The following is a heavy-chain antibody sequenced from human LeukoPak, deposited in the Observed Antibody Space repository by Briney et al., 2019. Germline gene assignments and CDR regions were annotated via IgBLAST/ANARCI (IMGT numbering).Heavy chain of an antibody. CDR1: GGSISSYY. J-gene: IGHJ6*02. CDR3: ARSPGIAAAGLDGYYYYGMDV. V-gene: IGHV4-59*08. D-gene: IGHD6-13*01. Sequence: SETLSLTCTVSGGSISSYYWSWIRQPPGKGLEWIGYIYYSGSTNYNPSLKSRVTISVDTSKNQFSLKLSSVTAADTAVYYCARSPGIAAAGLDGYYYYGMDVWGQGTTVTVSS. CDR2: IYYSGST.